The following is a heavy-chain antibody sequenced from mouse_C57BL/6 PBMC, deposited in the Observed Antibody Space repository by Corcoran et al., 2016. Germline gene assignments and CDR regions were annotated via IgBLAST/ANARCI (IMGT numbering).Heavy chain of an antibody. D-gene: IGHD1-1*01. CDR1: GYTFTDYY. J-gene: IGHJ2*01. Sequence: QVQLKQSGAELVRPGASVKLSCKASGYTFTDYYVNWVKQRPGQGLEWIARIYPGSGNTYYNEKFKGKATLTAEKSSSTAYMQLSSLTSEDSAVYFCARYHYYGSSSWFDYWGQGTTLTVSS. V-gene: IGHV1-76*01. CDR2: IYPGSGNT. CDR3: ARYHYYGSSSWFDY.